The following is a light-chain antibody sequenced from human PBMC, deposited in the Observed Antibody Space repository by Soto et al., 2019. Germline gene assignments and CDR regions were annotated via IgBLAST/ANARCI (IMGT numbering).Light chain of an antibody. Sequence: DIQMTQSPSTLAASVGDRVTISCRASQSLSGWLAWYQQKPGQAPKVLIYKASSLESGVPSRFSGSGSGTEFTLTISSLQPADFATYYCQQCNNYPYSFGQGTKLAI. CDR1: QSLSGW. CDR2: KAS. J-gene: IGKJ2*01. V-gene: IGKV1-5*03. CDR3: QQCNNYPYS.